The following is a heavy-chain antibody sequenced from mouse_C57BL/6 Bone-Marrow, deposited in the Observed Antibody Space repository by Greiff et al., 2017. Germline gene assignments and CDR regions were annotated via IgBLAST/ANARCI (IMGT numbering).Heavy chain of an antibody. CDR2: INPSNGGT. CDR1: GYTFTSYW. J-gene: IGHJ1*03. D-gene: IGHD1-1*01. V-gene: IGHV1-53*01. CDR3: ARTLLFSWYFDV. Sequence: LQPGTELVKPGASVKLSCKASGYTFTSYWMHWVKQRPGQGLEWIGNINPSNGGTNYYEKFKSKATLTVDKSSSTAYMQLSSLTSEDSAVYYCARTLLFSWYFDVWGTGTTVTVSS.